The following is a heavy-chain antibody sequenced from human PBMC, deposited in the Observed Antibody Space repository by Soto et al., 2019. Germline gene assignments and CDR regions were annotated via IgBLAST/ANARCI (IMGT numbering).Heavy chain of an antibody. J-gene: IGHJ5*02. CDR1: GGSISSHF. Sequence: QVQLQESGPGLVKPSETLSLTCTVSGGSISSHFWNWIRQPPGKGLEWIAYIYYTGSPNYNPSFQSRVPVALDTSKNQFSLKLNSVTTADTAVYYCARGGIPTQNWFDPWGQGTLVTVSS. D-gene: IGHD2-2*02. CDR2: IYYTGSP. V-gene: IGHV4-59*11. CDR3: ARGGIPTQNWFDP.